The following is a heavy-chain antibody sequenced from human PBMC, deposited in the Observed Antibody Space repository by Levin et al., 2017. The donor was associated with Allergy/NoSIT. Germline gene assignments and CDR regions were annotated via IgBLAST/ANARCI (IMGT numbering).Heavy chain of an antibody. D-gene: IGHD4-23*01. CDR2: IYYSGST. CDR3: ASGLLRWSQYYDYYYGMDV. CDR1: GGSISSYY. Sequence: SETLSLTCTVSGGSISSYYWSWIRQPPGKGLEWIGYIYYSGSTNYNPSLKSRVTISVDTSKNQFSLKLSSVTAADTAVYYCASGLLRWSQYYDYYYGMDVWGQGTTVTVSS. V-gene: IGHV4-59*01. J-gene: IGHJ6*02.